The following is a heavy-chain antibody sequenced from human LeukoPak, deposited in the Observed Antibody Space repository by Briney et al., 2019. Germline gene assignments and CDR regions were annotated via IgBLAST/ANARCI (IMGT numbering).Heavy chain of an antibody. CDR3: ARAAGSGSYPWTDY. V-gene: IGHV1-18*01. J-gene: IGHJ4*02. D-gene: IGHD3-10*01. CDR2: ISAYNGNT. Sequence: ASVKVSCKASGYTFTSYGISWVRQAPGQGLEWMGWISAYNGNTNYAQKLQGRVTMTTDTSTSTAYTELRSLRSDDTAVYYCARAAGSGSYPWTDYWGQGTLVTVSS. CDR1: GYTFTSYG.